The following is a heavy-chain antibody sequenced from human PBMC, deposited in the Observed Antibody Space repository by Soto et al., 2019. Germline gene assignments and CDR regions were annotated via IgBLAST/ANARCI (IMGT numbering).Heavy chain of an antibody. J-gene: IGHJ3*02. CDR1: GGTFSSYT. CDR3: ARDSSSSQYAFDI. Sequence: QVQLVQSGAEVKKPGSSVKVSCKASGGTFSSYTISWVRQAPGQGLEWMGRIIPILGIANYAQKFQGRVTITADKSTSTAYMELSSLRSEDTAVYYCARDSSSSQYAFDIWGQGTMVTVSS. CDR2: IIPILGIA. V-gene: IGHV1-69*08. D-gene: IGHD6-6*01.